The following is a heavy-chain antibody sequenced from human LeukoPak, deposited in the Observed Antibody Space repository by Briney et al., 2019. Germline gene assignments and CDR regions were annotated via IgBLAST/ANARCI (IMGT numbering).Heavy chain of an antibody. CDR3: ARGLRGGSSWYAVDY. CDR1: GYTFTSYD. CDR2: MNPNSGNT. V-gene: IGHV1-8*01. Sequence: ASVKVSYKASGYTFTSYDINWVPQATGLGLEWMRWMNPNSGNTGYAQKFQGRVTMTRNTSISTAYMELSSLRSEDTAVYYCARGLRGGSSWYAVDYWGQGTLVTVSS. J-gene: IGHJ4*02. D-gene: IGHD6-13*01.